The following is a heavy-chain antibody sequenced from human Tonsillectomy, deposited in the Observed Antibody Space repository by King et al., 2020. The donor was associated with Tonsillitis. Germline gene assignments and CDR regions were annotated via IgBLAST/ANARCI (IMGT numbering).Heavy chain of an antibody. CDR3: ARPYTTSFYYFDL. Sequence: VQLQESGPGLVKPSETLSLTCTVSGGSISVDDWSWIRHPPGKGLEWIVYIYYRGRTNYKPSLKIRVTMSVDPSKNHFSLRLSSVTAADTAVYYCARPYTTSFYYFDLWGRGTLVTVSS. CDR2: IYYRGRT. CDR1: GGSISVDD. J-gene: IGHJ2*01. D-gene: IGHD6-6*01. V-gene: IGHV4-59*08.